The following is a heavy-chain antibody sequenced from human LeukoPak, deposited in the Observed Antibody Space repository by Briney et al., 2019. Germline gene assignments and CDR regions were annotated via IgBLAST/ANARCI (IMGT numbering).Heavy chain of an antibody. D-gene: IGHD7-27*01. CDR1: GYSFTQHY. CDR3: ARDHTWGPDY. CDR2: IHPYSGDS. J-gene: IGHJ4*02. V-gene: IGHV1-2*02. Sequence: AAVKVSCQASGYSFTQHYLHWLGQAPGQGLEWMGLIHPYSGDSNYPQRLQGRVSLTRDTYIHTAYMALNSLKSDDTAVYYCARDHTWGPDYWGQGTLVSVSS.